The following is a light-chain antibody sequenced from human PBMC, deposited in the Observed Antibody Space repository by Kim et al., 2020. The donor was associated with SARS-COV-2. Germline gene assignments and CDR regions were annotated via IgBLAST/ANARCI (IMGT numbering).Light chain of an antibody. CDR3: CSYAGSSTWV. Sequence: QSALTQPASVSGSPGQSITISCTGTSSDVGSYNLVSWYQQHPGKAPKLMIYEVSKRPSGVSNRFSGSKSGNTASLTISGLQAADEADYYCCSYAGSSTWVFGGGTQLTVL. J-gene: IGLJ3*02. CDR2: EVS. CDR1: SSDVGSYNL. V-gene: IGLV2-23*02.